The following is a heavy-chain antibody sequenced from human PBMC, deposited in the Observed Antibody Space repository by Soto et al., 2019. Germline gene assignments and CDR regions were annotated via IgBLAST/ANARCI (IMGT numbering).Heavy chain of an antibody. CDR1: GGTFSSYA. V-gene: IGHV1-69*13. J-gene: IGHJ5*02. CDR3: ARGARGIAALSSGFDP. D-gene: IGHD6-13*01. CDR2: IIPIFGTA. Sequence: GASVKVSCKASGGTFSSYAISWVRQAPGQGLEWMGGIIPIFGTANYAQKFQGRVTITADGSTSTAYMELSSLRSEDTAVYYCARGARGIAALSSGFDPWGQGTLVTVSS.